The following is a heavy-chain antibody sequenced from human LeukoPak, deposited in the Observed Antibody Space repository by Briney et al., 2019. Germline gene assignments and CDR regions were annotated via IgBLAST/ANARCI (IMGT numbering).Heavy chain of an antibody. D-gene: IGHD3-10*01. Sequence: SETLSLTCTVSGGSISSYYWSWIRPPAGKGLEWIGRIYTSGRTNYNPSLKSRVTMSVDTSKNQFSLKLSSGTAADTAVYYCAREHPAGGWFDPWGQGTLVTVSS. CDR2: IYTSGRT. J-gene: IGHJ5*02. V-gene: IGHV4-4*07. CDR1: GGSISSYY. CDR3: AREHPAGGWFDP.